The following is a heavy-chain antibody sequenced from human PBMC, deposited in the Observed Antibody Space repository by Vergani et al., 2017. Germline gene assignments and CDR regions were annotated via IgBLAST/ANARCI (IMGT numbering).Heavy chain of an antibody. V-gene: IGHV4-31*03. Sequence: QVQLQESGPGLVKPSQTLSLTCTVSGGSIRSGGYSLSWIRQHPGKGLEWIGYLYYSGSTSYNPSPKSRVTISVDTSKNQFSLKLSAVTAADTAVYYCARDRGEGWGQGTLVTVSS. CDR3: ARDRGEG. J-gene: IGHJ4*02. D-gene: IGHD3-10*01. CDR2: LYYSGST. CDR1: GGSIRSGGYS.